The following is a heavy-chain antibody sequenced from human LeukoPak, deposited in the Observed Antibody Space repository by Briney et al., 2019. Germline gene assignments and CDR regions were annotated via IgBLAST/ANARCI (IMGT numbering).Heavy chain of an antibody. CDR2: ISAYNGNT. Sequence: ASVKVSCKASGYTFTSYGISWVRQAPGQGLEWMGWISAYNGNTNYAQKLQGRVTMTTDTSTSTAYMELRSLRSDDTAVYYCARVRIPAYYYDSSGYSDWGQGTLVTVSS. CDR3: ARVRIPAYYYDSSGYSD. CDR1: GYTFTSYG. J-gene: IGHJ4*02. D-gene: IGHD3-22*01. V-gene: IGHV1-18*01.